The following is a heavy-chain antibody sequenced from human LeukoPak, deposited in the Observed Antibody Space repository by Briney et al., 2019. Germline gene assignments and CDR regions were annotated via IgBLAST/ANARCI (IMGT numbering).Heavy chain of an antibody. J-gene: IGHJ3*02. V-gene: IGHV1-2*02. Sequence: ASVKVSCKASGYTFTGYYIHWVRQAPGQGLEWMGWINPNSGGTNYAQKFQGRVTMTRDTSISTAYMELSRLRSDDTAVYYCARARYGSGSYRAFDIWGQGTMVTVSS. CDR1: GYTFTGYY. CDR3: ARARYGSGSYRAFDI. D-gene: IGHD3-10*01. CDR2: INPNSGGT.